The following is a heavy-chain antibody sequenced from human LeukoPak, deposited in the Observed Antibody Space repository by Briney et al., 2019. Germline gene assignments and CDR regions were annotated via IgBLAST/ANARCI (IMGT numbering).Heavy chain of an antibody. CDR3: ASILRSSSGYYFDY. CDR2: IYSGDTT. CDR1: GFSFSTYD. V-gene: IGHV3-66*01. J-gene: IGHJ4*02. Sequence: PGRSLRLSCAASGFSFSTYDMHWVRQAPGKGLEWVSVIYSGDTTFYADSVRGKFTISRDNSKNTLYLQMNSLRAEDTAVYYCASILRSSSGYYFDYWGQGTLVTVSS. D-gene: IGHD3-10*01.